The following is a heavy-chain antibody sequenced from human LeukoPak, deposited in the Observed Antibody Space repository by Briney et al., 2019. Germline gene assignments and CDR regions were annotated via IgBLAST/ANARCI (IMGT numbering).Heavy chain of an antibody. CDR3: AGQIGYYSHFEY. Sequence: GESLKISCEGYGYSFTNYWIGWVRQMHGKGLEWMGIIYPGDSDTRYSPSFQGQVTISADKSISIAYLQWSSLKASDTAMYYCAGQIGYYSHFEYWGQGTLVTVSS. CDR1: GYSFTNYW. CDR2: IYPGDSDT. J-gene: IGHJ4*02. V-gene: IGHV5-51*01. D-gene: IGHD3-22*01.